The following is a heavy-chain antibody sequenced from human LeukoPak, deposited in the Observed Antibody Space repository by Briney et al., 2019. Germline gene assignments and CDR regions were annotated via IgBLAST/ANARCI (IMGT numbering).Heavy chain of an antibody. J-gene: IGHJ4*02. CDR2: IYHSGST. V-gene: IGHV4-38-2*02. Sequence: PSETLSLTCTVSGYSISSGYYWGWIRQPPGKGLEWIGNIYHSGSTYYNPSLKSRVTILVDTSKNQFSLKLSSVTAADTAVYYCVRSSSSIFDYWGQGTLVTVSS. CDR3: VRSSSSIFDY. CDR1: GYSISSGYY. D-gene: IGHD6-6*01.